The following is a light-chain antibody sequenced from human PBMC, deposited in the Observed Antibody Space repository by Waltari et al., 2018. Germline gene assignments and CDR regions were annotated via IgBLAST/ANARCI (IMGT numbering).Light chain of an antibody. CDR2: EVD. CDR1: SSAIGAYKY. CDR3: SSYAGSNKLI. Sequence: QSALTQPPSASGSPGQTVIISCPGTSSAIGAYKYVSWYQQIPGRAPALIIYEVDRRPPGVPDRFSGSKSGNTASLTVSGLQTEDEGDYYCSSYAGSNKLIFGGVTKLTVL. J-gene: IGLJ2*01. V-gene: IGLV2-8*01.